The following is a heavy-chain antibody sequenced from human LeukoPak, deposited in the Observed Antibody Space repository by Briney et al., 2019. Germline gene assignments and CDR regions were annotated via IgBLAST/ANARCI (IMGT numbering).Heavy chain of an antibody. J-gene: IGHJ4*02. Sequence: PSETLSLTCTVSGGSISSSSYYWGWIRQPPGKGLEWIGSIYYSGSTYYNPSLKSRVTISVDTSKNQFSLKLSSVTAADTAVYYCARVPIIAAAGLWGQGTLVTVSS. CDR2: IYYSGST. V-gene: IGHV4-39*07. CDR1: GGSISSSSYY. D-gene: IGHD6-13*01. CDR3: ARVPIIAAAGL.